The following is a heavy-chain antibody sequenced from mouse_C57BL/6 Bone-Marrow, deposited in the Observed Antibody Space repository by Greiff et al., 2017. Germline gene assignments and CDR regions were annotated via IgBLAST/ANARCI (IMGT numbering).Heavy chain of an antibody. V-gene: IGHV1-55*01. D-gene: IGHD1-1*01. CDR2: IYPGSGST. Sequence: QVQLQQPGAELVKPGASVKLSCKASGYTFTSYWITWVKQRPGQGLEWIGDIYPGSGSTNYNEKFKSKATLTVDTSSSPAYMQLSSLTSEGSAVYYCAREGLVTTVVAAFFDYWGQGTTLTVSS. CDR3: AREGLVTTVVAAFFDY. J-gene: IGHJ2*01. CDR1: GYTFTSYW.